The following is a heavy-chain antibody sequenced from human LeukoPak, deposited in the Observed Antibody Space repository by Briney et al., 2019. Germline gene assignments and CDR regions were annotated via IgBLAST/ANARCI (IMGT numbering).Heavy chain of an antibody. V-gene: IGHV1-8*01. CDR1: GYTFTSYD. CDR3: ARGTLEWLLGYFDY. D-gene: IGHD3-3*01. CDR2: MNHNSGNT. Sequence: ASVKVSCKASGYTFTSYDINWVRQATGQGLEWMGWMNHNSGNTGYAQKFQGRVTMTRNTSISTAYMELSSLRSEDTAVYYCARGTLEWLLGYFDYWGQGTLVTVSS. J-gene: IGHJ4*02.